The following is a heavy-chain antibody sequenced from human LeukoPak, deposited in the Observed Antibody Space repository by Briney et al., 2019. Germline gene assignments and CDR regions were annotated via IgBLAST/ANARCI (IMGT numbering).Heavy chain of an antibody. J-gene: IGHJ5*02. CDR2: IYYSGST. V-gene: IGHV4-38-2*02. CDR1: GYSMSSGYY. Sequence: SETLSLTCTVSGYSMSSGYYWGWIRQPPGKGLEWIGSIYYSGSTYYNPSLKSRVTISVDTSKNQFSLKLSSVTAADTAVYYCAREVGSGWFDPWGQGTLVTVSS. D-gene: IGHD1-26*01. CDR3: AREVGSGWFDP.